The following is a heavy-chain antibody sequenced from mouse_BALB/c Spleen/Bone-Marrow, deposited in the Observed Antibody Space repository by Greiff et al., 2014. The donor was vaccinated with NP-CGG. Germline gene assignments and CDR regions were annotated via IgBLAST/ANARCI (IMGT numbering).Heavy chain of an antibody. Sequence: QVQLQQSGAELMKPGASVKISCKATGYTFSSYWIEWVKQRPGHGLERIGEILPGSGSTNYNEKFKGKATFTADTSSNTAYMQLSSLTSEYSVVYYCGRSLCSFHYWGQGTTLTVSS. V-gene: IGHV1-9*01. CDR1: GYTFSSYW. CDR3: GRSLCSFHY. J-gene: IGHJ2*01. D-gene: IGHD6-2*01. CDR2: ILPGSGST.